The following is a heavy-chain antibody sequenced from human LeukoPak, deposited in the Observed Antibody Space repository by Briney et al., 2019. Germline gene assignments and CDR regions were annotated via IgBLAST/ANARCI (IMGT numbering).Heavy chain of an antibody. CDR2: INSDGSST. D-gene: IGHD6-13*01. J-gene: IGHJ5*02. CDR3: AREQRIAENWFDP. V-gene: IGHV3-74*01. CDR1: GFTFSSYW. Sequence: AGGSLRLSCAASGFTFSSYWMHWVRQAPGKGLVWVSRINSDGSSTSYADSVKGRFTISRDNAKNTLYLQMNSLRAEDTAVYYCAREQRIAENWFDPWGQGTLVTVSS.